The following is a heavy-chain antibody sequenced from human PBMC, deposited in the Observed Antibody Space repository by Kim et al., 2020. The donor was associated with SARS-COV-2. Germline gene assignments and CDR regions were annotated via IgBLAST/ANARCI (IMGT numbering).Heavy chain of an antibody. CDR3: ARQVAGTDRRFDY. CDR1: GGSFSIYH. CDR2: IHASGST. J-gene: IGHJ4*02. D-gene: IGHD6-19*01. V-gene: IGHV4-4*07. Sequence: SETLSLICTVSGGSFSIYHWSWIRQPAGKGLEWIGRIHASGSTNYIPSLKSRVTMSVDTSENQMSLRLSSVTAADTAMYYCARQVAGTDRRFDYWGQGILVTVSS.